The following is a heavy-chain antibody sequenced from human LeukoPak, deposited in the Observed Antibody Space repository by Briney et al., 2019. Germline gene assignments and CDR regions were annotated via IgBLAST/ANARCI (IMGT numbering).Heavy chain of an antibody. CDR1: GFPLSDVW. J-gene: IGHJ4*02. Sequence: GGSLRLSCAASGFPLSDVWMSWVRQAPGKGMEWVGRIKSKTDGGTADYAAPVKGRFTFSRDDSKNTLYLQMNSLNTEDTAVYYCTTDWYYYDSSGYYPIFWGQGTLVTVSS. V-gene: IGHV3-15*01. CDR2: IKSKTDGGTA. CDR3: TTDWYYYDSSGYYPIF. D-gene: IGHD3-22*01.